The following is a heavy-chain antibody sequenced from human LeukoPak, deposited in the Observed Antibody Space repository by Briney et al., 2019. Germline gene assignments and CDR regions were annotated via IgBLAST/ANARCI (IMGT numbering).Heavy chain of an antibody. Sequence: GGSLRLSCAASGFTLSSYSMNWVRQAPGKGLEWVSYISSSSSTIYYADSVKGRFTISRDNAKNSLYLQMNSLRAEDTAVYYCARDLATLDDPESNVWGKGTTVTVSS. CDR1: GFTLSSYS. D-gene: IGHD3-3*01. J-gene: IGHJ6*04. V-gene: IGHV3-48*01. CDR2: ISSSSSTI. CDR3: ARDLATLDDPESNV.